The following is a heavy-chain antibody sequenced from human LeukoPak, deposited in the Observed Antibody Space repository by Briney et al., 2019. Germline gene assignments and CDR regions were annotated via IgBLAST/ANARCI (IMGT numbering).Heavy chain of an antibody. CDR2: IYPGDSDT. V-gene: IGHV5-51*01. CDR1: GYSFTSYW. Sequence: GESLKISCKGSGYSFTSYWIGWVRQMPGKGLEWMGIIYPGDSDTRYSPSFQGQVTISADKSISTAYLQWSSLKASDTAMYYCARQMWLPYYYMDVWGKGTTVTVSS. J-gene: IGHJ6*03. D-gene: IGHD3-22*01. CDR3: ARQMWLPYYYMDV.